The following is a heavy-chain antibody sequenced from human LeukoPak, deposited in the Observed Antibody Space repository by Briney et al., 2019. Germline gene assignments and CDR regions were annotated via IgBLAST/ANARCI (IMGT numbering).Heavy chain of an antibody. Sequence: GGSLRLSXAASGFTFSSYWMHWVCQAPGKGLVWVSRINSDGSSTSYADSVKGRFAISRDNAKNTLYLQMNSLRAEDTAVYYCARGSFWWDRQGYYYYMDVWGKGTTVTVSS. V-gene: IGHV3-74*01. CDR1: GFTFSSYW. CDR3: ARGSFWWDRQGYYYYMDV. J-gene: IGHJ6*03. CDR2: INSDGSST. D-gene: IGHD2-8*02.